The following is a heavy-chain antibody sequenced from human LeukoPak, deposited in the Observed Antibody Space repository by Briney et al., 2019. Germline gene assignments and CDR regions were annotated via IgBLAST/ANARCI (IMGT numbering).Heavy chain of an antibody. J-gene: IGHJ4*02. CDR1: GFTFSSYG. V-gene: IGHV3-30*02. Sequence: GGSLRLSCAASGFTFSSYGMHWVRQAPGKGLEWVAFIRYDGSNKYYADSVKGRFTISRDNSKNTLYLQLNSLRAEDTAVYYCAKVMDRDIVATIRLGSQYYFDYWGQGTLVTVSS. D-gene: IGHD5-12*01. CDR3: AKVMDRDIVATIRLGSQYYFDY. CDR2: IRYDGSNK.